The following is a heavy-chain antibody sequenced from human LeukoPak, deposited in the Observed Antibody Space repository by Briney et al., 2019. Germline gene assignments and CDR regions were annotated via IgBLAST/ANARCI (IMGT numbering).Heavy chain of an antibody. V-gene: IGHV1-46*01. D-gene: IGHD6-19*01. CDR2: INPSGGST. Sequence: ASVKVSYKASGYTFTSYYMHWVRQAPGQGLEWMGIINPSGGSTSYAQKFQGRVTMTRDTSTSTVYMELSSLRSEDTAVYYCARTAVAGNFDYWGQGTLVTVSS. J-gene: IGHJ4*02. CDR1: GYTFTSYY. CDR3: ARTAVAGNFDY.